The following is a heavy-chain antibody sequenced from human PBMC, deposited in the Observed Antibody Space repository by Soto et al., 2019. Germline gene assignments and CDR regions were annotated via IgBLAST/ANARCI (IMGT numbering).Heavy chain of an antibody. J-gene: IGHJ6*02. CDR2: IYYSGST. D-gene: IGHD3-10*01. CDR1: GGSISSGGYY. Sequence: SETLSLTCTVSGGSISSGGYYWSWIRQHPGKGLEWIGYIYYSGSTYYNPSLKSRVTISVDTSKNQFSLKLSSVTAADTAVYYCARVVRGDTKNPPQTDYGMDVWGQGTTVTVSS. V-gene: IGHV4-31*03. CDR3: ARVVRGDTKNPPQTDYGMDV.